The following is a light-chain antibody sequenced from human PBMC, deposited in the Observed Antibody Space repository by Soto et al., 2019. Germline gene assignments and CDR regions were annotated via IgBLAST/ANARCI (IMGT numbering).Light chain of an antibody. V-gene: IGKV1-33*01. J-gene: IGKJ2*01. CDR1: QDISNY. CDR3: QQYDNPYT. Sequence: DIQMTQSPPSLSASVGDRVTITCQASQDISNYVNWYQQKPGKAPKLLIYDASNLETGVPSRFSGSGSGTDFVLTISILQPEDIATYYCQQYDNPYTFGQGTKLEIK. CDR2: DAS.